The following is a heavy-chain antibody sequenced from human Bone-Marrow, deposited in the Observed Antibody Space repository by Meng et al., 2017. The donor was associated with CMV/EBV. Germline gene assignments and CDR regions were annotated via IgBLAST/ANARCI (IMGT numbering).Heavy chain of an antibody. J-gene: IGHJ5*02. Sequence: ASVKVSCKASGYTFTGYYMHWVRQATGQGLEWMGWMNPNSGNTGYAQKFQGRVTMTRNTSISKAYMELSSLRSEATAVYYCARGVGMVLLWFGGPDWFDPWGQGTLVTVSS. D-gene: IGHD3-10*01. CDR2: MNPNSGNT. V-gene: IGHV1-8*02. CDR3: ARGVGMVLLWFGGPDWFDP. CDR1: GYTFTGYY.